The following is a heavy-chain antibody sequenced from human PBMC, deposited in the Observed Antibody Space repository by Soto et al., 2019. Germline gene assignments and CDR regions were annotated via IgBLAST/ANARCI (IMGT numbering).Heavy chain of an antibody. CDR3: ARGRHEFGDYYFDY. Sequence: SETLSLTCTVSGGSISSGGYYWTWIRQHPGKGLEWIGYIYHSGSTYSDPSLKSRVMISVDTSKNQFSLKLSSVTAADTAVYYCARGRHEFGDYYFDYWGQGTLVTVSS. CDR2: IYHSGST. J-gene: IGHJ4*02. D-gene: IGHD3-3*01. V-gene: IGHV4-31*03. CDR1: GGSISSGGYY.